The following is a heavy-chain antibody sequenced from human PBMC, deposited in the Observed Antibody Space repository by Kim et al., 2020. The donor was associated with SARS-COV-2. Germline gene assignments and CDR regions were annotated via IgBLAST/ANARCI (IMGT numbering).Heavy chain of an antibody. CDR1: GGSISSYY. V-gene: IGHV4-59*01. CDR2: IYYSGST. D-gene: IGHD3-10*01. CDR3: ASSSMVRGVIISHYYYGM. J-gene: IGHJ6*01. Sequence: SETLSLTCTVSGGSISSYYWSWIRQPPGKGLEWIGYIYYSGSTNYNPSLKSRVTISVDTSKNQFSLKLSSVTAADTAVYYCASSSMVRGVIISHYYYGM.